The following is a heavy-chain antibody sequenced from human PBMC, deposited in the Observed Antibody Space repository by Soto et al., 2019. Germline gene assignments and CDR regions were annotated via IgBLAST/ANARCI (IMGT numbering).Heavy chain of an antibody. V-gene: IGHV4-38-2*02. CDR3: ARGHDSSGWYYYYYCMDV. CDR1: GYSISSGYY. Sequence: SETLSLTCTVSGYSISSGYYWGWIRPPPGKGLEWIGSIYHSGSTYYNPSLKSRVTISVDTSKNQFSLKLISMTAADTAVYYCARGHDSSGWYYYYYCMDVWGQGTTVTVSS. J-gene: IGHJ6*02. CDR2: IYHSGST. D-gene: IGHD6-19*01.